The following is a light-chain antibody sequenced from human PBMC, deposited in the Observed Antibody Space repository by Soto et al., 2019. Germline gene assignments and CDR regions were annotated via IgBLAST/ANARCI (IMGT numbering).Light chain of an antibody. CDR3: SSYTSTSTPYV. Sequence: QSALTQPASVSVSPGQSITISCTGTSSDVGGYNYVSWYQQHPGKAPIVMIYDVSNRPSGVSNRFSGSKSGNTASLTISGLQAEDEADYYCSSYTSTSTPYVFGTGTKLTVL. J-gene: IGLJ1*01. CDR2: DVS. V-gene: IGLV2-14*01. CDR1: SSDVGGYNY.